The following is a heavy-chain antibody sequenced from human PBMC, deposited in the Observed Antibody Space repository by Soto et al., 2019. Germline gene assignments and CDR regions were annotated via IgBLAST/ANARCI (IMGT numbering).Heavy chain of an antibody. V-gene: IGHV5-51*04. CDR2: ISPADSDN. CDR3: SRLPSRSSGDCLNCHDY. J-gene: IGHJ4*02. Sequence: ESLKISCKGSGYSFTSYWIGWVRQMPGKGLERMGTISPADSDNRYSPSFQGQVTLSADKPISTAYLQWSSLKASDTARYYCSRLPSRSSGDCLNCHDYFGRGTLETDSS. D-gene: IGHD6-25*01. CDR1: GYSFTSYW.